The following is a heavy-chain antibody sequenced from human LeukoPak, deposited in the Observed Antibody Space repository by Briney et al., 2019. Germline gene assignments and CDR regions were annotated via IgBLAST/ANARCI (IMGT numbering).Heavy chain of an antibody. CDR3: AKDRADYNTHWFDP. J-gene: IGHJ5*02. V-gene: IGHV3-23*01. CDR1: GFTFSSYA. D-gene: IGHD4-11*01. Sequence: GGSLRLSCAASGFTFSSYAMSWVRQAPGKGLEWVSAISGSGGSTYYADSVKGRFTISRDNPKNTLYLQMNSLRAEDTAVYYCAKDRADYNTHWFDPWGQGTLVTVSS. CDR2: ISGSGGST.